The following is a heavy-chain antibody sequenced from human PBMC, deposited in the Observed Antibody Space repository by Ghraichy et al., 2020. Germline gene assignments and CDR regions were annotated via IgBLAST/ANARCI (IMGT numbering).Heavy chain of an antibody. CDR1: GGSISSYY. J-gene: IGHJ5*02. V-gene: IGHV4-59*08. Sequence: SETLSLTCTVSGGSISSYYWSWIRQPPGKGLEWIGYIYYSGSTNYNPSLKSRVTISVDTSKNQFSLKLSSVTAADTAVYYCARHYGEAVTTSTPNWFDPWGQGTLVTVSS. CDR2: IYYSGST. D-gene: IGHD4-17*01. CDR3: ARHYGEAVTTSTPNWFDP.